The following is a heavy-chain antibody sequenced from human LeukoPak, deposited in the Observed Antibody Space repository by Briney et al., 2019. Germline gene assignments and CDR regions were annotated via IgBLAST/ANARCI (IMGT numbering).Heavy chain of an antibody. CDR1: GFTFSSYW. D-gene: IGHD3-10*01. CDR3: ARADERWGVGY. V-gene: IGHV3-7*03. Sequence: GGSLRLSCAASGFTFSSYWMSWVRQAPGKGLEWVANIKQDGSEKYYVDSVKGRFTISRDNAKNSLYLQMNCLRADDTAVYYCARADERWGVGYWGQGTLVTVSS. CDR2: IKQDGSEK. J-gene: IGHJ4*02.